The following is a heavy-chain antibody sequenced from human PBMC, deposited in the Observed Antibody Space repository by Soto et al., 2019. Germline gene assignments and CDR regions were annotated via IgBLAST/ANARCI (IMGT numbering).Heavy chain of an antibody. D-gene: IGHD3-22*01. Sequence: GGSLRLSCAASGFTFSSYAMSWVRQAPGKGLEWVSGISGSGGSTYYADSVKGRFTISRDNSKNTLYLQMNSLRAEDTAVYYCARDEPSYDSSGYYQSFDYWGQGTLVTVSS. CDR1: GFTFSSYA. V-gene: IGHV3-23*01. J-gene: IGHJ4*02. CDR3: ARDEPSYDSSGYYQSFDY. CDR2: ISGSGGST.